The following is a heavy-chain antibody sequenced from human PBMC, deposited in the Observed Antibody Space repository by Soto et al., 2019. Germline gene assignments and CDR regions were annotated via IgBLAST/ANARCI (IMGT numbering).Heavy chain of an antibody. CDR3: TKGRQVGPAATFQDWFDP. V-gene: IGHV6-1*01. Sequence: SQTLSLTWAISGDRVSRNSYAWNWIKQSPSRGVEWLGRTYYSSEWYNDYALSVNNRITIIPNTSKNQFTLQLNAVTHENKAVYYWTKGRQVGPAATFQDWFDPWGQGTLVTVSS. CDR1: GDRVSRNSYA. J-gene: IGHJ5*02. D-gene: IGHD2-2*01. CDR2: TYYSSEWYN.